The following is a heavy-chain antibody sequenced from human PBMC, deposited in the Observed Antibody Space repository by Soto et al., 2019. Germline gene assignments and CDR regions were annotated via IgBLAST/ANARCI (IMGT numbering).Heavy chain of an antibody. CDR3: ARDWAPGTTMDPSSFAY. D-gene: IGHD5-18*01. J-gene: IGHJ4*02. CDR2: INPNTGGT. CDR1: EYTFTGYY. V-gene: IGHV1-2*02. Sequence: QVQLLQSGAEVKKPGASVKVSCKASEYTFTGYYMHWVRQAPGQGLEWMGWINPNTGGTDYARKFQGRVTMTRDTSLSTAYMELRSLRSDDTAVYYCARDWAPGTTMDPSSFAYWGPGTLVTVSS.